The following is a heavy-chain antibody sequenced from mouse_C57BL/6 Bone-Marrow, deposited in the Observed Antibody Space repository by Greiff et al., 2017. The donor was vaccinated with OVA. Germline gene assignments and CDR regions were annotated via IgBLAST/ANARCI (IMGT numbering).Heavy chain of an antibody. D-gene: IGHD4-1*01. J-gene: IGHJ2*01. CDR1: GYTFTDYN. Sequence: DVKLVESGPELVKPGASVKMSCKASGYTFTDYNMHWVKQSHGKSLEWIGYINPNNGGTSYNQKFKGKATLTVNKSSSTAYMELRSLTSEDSAVYYCARANWDGYWGQGTTLTVSS. CDR3: ARANWDGY. CDR2: INPNNGGT. V-gene: IGHV1-22*01.